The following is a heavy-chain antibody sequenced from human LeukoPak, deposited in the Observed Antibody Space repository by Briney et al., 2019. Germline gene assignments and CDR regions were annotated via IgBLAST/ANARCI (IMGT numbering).Heavy chain of an antibody. J-gene: IGHJ4*02. CDR2: INPNNGGT. CDR3: AGANWNGGLLADY. Sequence: GASVKVSCKASGGTFSSYAISWVRQAPGQGLEWMGWINPNNGGTNYAQKFQGRVTMTRDTSINTAYMELSSLRSDDTAMYYCAGANWNGGLLADYWGQGTLVTVSS. V-gene: IGHV1-2*02. CDR1: GGTFSSYA. D-gene: IGHD1-20*01.